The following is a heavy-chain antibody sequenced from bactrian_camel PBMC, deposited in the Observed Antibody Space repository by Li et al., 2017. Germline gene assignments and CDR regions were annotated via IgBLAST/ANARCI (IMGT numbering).Heavy chain of an antibody. Sequence: EVQLVESGGGSVQAGESLRLSCRAPGITSGMCDVDWYRQAPGKGLKWVSEINSGGGSTNYADSVKGRFAMSRDNAKNMVYLQMNNLKIEDTAVYYCATDPRVEGRPGTQVTVS. J-gene: IGHJ4*01. V-gene: IGHV3S40*01. CDR1: GITSGMCD. CDR2: INSGGGST. D-gene: IGHD1*01.